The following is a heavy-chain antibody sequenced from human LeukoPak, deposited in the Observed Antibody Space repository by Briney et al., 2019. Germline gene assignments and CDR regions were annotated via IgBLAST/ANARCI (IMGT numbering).Heavy chain of an antibody. D-gene: IGHD4-17*01. J-gene: IGHJ4*02. CDR2: INPSGGST. V-gene: IGHV1-46*01. Sequence: VSVEVSCKASGYTFTSYYMHWVRQAPGQGLEWMGIINPSGGSTSYAQKFQGRVTMTRDTSTSTVYMELSSLRSEDTAVYYCARDLYGDIGFDYWGQGTLVTVSS. CDR3: ARDLYGDIGFDY. CDR1: GYTFTSYY.